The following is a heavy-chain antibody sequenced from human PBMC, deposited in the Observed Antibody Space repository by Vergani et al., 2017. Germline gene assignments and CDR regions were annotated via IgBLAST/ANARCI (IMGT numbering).Heavy chain of an antibody. V-gene: IGHV4-59*13. CDR3: ARVMYRDEASTGYRLEGMDI. Sequence: QVQLEESGPGLVKPSDTLSLTFTVSGGSFNTYYWSWILPSPGKGLECIGYIYSTGSTNYNPSLNSRVTMSVDTSKNQFSLKLRSVTAADTAVYFCARVMYRDEASTGYRLEGMDIWGQGTTVTISS. D-gene: IGHD3-9*01. CDR2: IYSTGST. CDR1: GGSFNTYY. J-gene: IGHJ6*02.